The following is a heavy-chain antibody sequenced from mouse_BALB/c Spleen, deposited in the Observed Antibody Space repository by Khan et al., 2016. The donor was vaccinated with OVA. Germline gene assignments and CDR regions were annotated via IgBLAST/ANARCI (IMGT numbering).Heavy chain of an antibody. J-gene: IGHJ4*01. D-gene: IGHD1-1*01. Sequence: VQLQESGAELARPGASVKLSCKASGYTFTSYTMHWVKQRPGQGLEWIGYINPSSGYTNYNQNFKDKATLTADKSSSTAYMQLSSLTSEDSAVYYCARRTTVYTMDYWGQGTSVTVSS. CDR1: GYTFTSYT. V-gene: IGHV1-4*01. CDR3: ARRTTVYTMDY. CDR2: INPSSGYT.